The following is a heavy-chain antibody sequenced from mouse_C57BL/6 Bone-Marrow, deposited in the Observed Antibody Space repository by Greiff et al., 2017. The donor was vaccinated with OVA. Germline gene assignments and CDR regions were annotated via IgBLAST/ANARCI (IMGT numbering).Heavy chain of an antibody. Sequence: EVKLVESGGDLVKPGGSLKLSCAASGFTFSSSGMSWVRQTPDKRLEWVATISSGGSYTYYPDSVKGRFTISRDNAKNTLYLQMSSLKSEDTAMYYCASPYFAYWGQGTLVTVSA. D-gene: IGHD6-5*01. CDR3: ASPYFAY. V-gene: IGHV5-6*01. J-gene: IGHJ3*01. CDR2: ISSGGSYT. CDR1: GFTFSSSG.